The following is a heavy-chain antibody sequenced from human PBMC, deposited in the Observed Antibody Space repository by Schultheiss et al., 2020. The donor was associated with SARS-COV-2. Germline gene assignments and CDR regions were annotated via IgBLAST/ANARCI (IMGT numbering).Heavy chain of an antibody. D-gene: IGHD2-2*01. J-gene: IGHJ6*02. CDR2: IYYSGST. CDR3: ARGRNIVVVPAAADPHMDV. Sequence: SETLSLTCTVSGGSISSYYWSWIRQPPGKGLEWIGYIYYSGSTNYNPSLKSRVTISVDTSKNQFSLKLSSVTAADTAVYHCARGRNIVVVPAAADPHMDVLGQGTTVTVSS. CDR1: GGSISSYY. V-gene: IGHV4-59*08.